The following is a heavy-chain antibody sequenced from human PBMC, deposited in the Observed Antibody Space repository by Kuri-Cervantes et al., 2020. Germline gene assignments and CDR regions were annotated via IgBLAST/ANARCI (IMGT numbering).Heavy chain of an antibody. D-gene: IGHD6-19*01. J-gene: IGHJ4*02. CDR2: ISSSSSYI. CDR3: ARGWASIAVGFDY. V-gene: IGHV3-21*01. Sequence: GESLKISCAASGFTFSSYGMHWVRQAPGKGLEWVSSISSSSSYIYYADSVKGRFTISRDNAKNSLYLQMNSLRAEDTAVYYCARGWASIAVGFDYWGQGTLVTVSS. CDR1: GFTFSSYG.